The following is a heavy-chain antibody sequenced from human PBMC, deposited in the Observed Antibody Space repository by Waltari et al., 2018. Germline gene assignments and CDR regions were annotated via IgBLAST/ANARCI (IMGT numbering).Heavy chain of an antibody. CDR3: ARRGPQWPVDY. J-gene: IGHJ4*02. Sequence: QVQLQESGPGLVKPSETLSLTCAVSGYSISSGYYWGWIRQPPGKGLEWIGSIYHSGSTDYNPSLKSLVTISVDTSKNQFSLKRSSVTAADTAVYYCARRGPQWPVDYWGQGTLVTVSS. CDR1: GYSISSGYY. V-gene: IGHV4-38-2*01. CDR2: IYHSGST. D-gene: IGHD6-19*01.